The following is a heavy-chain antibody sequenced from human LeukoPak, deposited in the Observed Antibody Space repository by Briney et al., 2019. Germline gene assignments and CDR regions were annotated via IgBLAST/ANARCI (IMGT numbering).Heavy chain of an antibody. Sequence: GGSLRLSCAASGFTFSSYAMSWVRQAPGKGLEWVSAISGSGGSTYYADSVKGRFTISRDNSENMLYLQMNSLRAEDTAVYFCARGGQWAGFMDVWGQGTTVTVS. V-gene: IGHV3-23*01. J-gene: IGHJ6*02. CDR2: ISGSGGST. CDR3: ARGGQWAGFMDV. CDR1: GFTFSSYA. D-gene: IGHD1-26*01.